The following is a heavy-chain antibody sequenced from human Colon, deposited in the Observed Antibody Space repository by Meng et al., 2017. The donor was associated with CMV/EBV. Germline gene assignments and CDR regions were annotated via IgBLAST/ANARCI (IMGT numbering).Heavy chain of an antibody. Sequence: TFQDSGPTLVKPTQTLTLTCTFSGFSLRTPEVGVHWIRQPPGKALEWLALIYWDDDNQFRPSLKNRITITKDTSKNQVVLTMTNMDPVDTATYYCAHGRGWLTDYWGQGTLVTVSS. CDR3: AHGRGWLTDY. V-gene: IGHV2-5*02. CDR1: GFSLRTPEVG. J-gene: IGHJ4*02. D-gene: IGHD6-19*01. CDR2: IYWDDDN.